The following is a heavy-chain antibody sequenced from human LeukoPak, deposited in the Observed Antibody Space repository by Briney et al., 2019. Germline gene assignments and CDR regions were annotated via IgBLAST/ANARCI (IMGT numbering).Heavy chain of an antibody. Sequence: ASVKVSCKASGYTFTSYYMHWVRQAPGQGLEWMGIINPSGGSTSYAQKFQGRVTMTRDMSTSTVYMELSSLRSEDTAVYYCARDRKTIFGVGYTLYYYYMDVWGKGTTVTVSS. V-gene: IGHV1-46*01. CDR1: GYTFTSYY. J-gene: IGHJ6*03. D-gene: IGHD3-3*01. CDR2: INPSGGST. CDR3: ARDRKTIFGVGYTLYYYYMDV.